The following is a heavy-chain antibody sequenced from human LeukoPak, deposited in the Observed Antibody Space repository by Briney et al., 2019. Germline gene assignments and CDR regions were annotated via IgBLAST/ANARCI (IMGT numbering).Heavy chain of an antibody. CDR2: ISNNGSNT. CDR1: GLIFETYG. D-gene: IGHD5-18*01. CDR3: VKGRRGSSYVRYFDR. V-gene: IGHV3-30*18. J-gene: IGHJ4*02. Sequence: GGSLRLSCAVSGLIFETYGMHWVRQAPGKGLEWVGVISNNGSNTYYGDSVKGRFTISRDNSNNTLSLQMNGLRIEDTGVYFCVKGRRGSSYVRYFDRWGQGTLVTVSS.